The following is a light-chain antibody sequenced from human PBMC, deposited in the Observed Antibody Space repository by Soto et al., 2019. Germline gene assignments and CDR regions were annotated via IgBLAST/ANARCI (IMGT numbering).Light chain of an antibody. CDR3: QKYNSAPLT. J-gene: IGKJ4*01. V-gene: IGKV1-27*01. CDR1: QGIAPY. CDR2: AAS. Sequence: DVQMTQSPSSLSASVGDIVTITCRASQGIAPYLAWFQQKPGKVPKLLIYAASTLQSGVPSRFSGSGSGADFTLTISSLQPEDVGTYYCQKYNSAPLTFGGGTKVEIK.